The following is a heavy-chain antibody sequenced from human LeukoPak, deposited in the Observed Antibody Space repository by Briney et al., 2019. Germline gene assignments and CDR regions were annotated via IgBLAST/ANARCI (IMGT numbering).Heavy chain of an antibody. V-gene: IGHV7-4-1*02. J-gene: IGHJ6*02. Sequence: ASVKVSCKASGYTFTSYAMNWVRQAPGQGLEWMGWINTNTGNPTYAQGFTGRFVFSLDTSVSTAYLQISSLKAEGTAVYYCARGNTRIVYYYYGMDVWGQGTTVTVSS. CDR3: ARGNTRIVYYYYGMDV. CDR2: INTNTGNP. CDR1: GYTFTSYA. D-gene: IGHD3-22*01.